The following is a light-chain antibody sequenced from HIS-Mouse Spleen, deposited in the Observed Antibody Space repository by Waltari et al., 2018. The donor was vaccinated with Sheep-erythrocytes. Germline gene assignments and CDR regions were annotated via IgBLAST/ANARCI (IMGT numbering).Light chain of an antibody. J-gene: IGLJ2*01. CDR2: EVS. V-gene: IGLV2-14*01. CDR3: SSYTSSSRV. CDR1: SSDVGGYNY. Sequence: QSALTQPASVSGSPGQSITISCTGTSSDVGGYNYVSWYQQHPGKAPKLMIYEVSNRPYGVSNRFSGSKSGNTASLTISGLQAEDEADYYCSSYTSSSRVFGGGTKLTVL.